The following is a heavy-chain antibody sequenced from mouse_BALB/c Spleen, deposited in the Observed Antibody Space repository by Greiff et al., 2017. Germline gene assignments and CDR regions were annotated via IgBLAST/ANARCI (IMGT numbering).Heavy chain of an antibody. CDR3: VRGGTPRYLAY. CDR2: IWTGGGT. CDR1: GFSLTSYD. D-gene: IGHD2-14*01. V-gene: IGHV2-9-2*01. Sequence: VKLMESGPGLVAPSQSLSITCTVSGFSLTSYDISWIRQPPGKGLEWLGVIWTGGGTNYNSAFMSRLSISKDNSKSQVFLKMNSLQTDDTAIYYCVRGGTPRYLAYWGQGTLVTVSA. J-gene: IGHJ3*01.